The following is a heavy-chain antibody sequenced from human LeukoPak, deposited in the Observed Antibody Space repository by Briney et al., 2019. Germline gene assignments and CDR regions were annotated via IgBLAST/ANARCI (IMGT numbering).Heavy chain of an antibody. CDR1: GFTVSSNY. CDR3: TRDYDSVWGSYPY. Sequence: QSGGSLRLSCAASGFTVSSNYMSWVRQAPGKGLERVSVIYTGGATFYADSVKGRYTISRDNSKNTLYLQMNSLRAEDTAVYYCTRDYDSVWGSYPYWGQGTLVTVSS. CDR2: IYTGGAT. D-gene: IGHD3-16*02. J-gene: IGHJ4*02. V-gene: IGHV3-53*01.